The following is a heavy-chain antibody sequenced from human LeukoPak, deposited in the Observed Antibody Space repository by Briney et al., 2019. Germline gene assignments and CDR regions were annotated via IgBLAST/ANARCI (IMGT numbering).Heavy chain of an antibody. CDR1: GFTSSGYA. J-gene: IGHJ4*02. Sequence: GGSLRLSCAASGFTSSGYAMSWVRQAPGKGLEWVSAISGSGGSTYYADSVKGRFTISRDNSKNTVYLQMNSLRVEDTAVYYCAKDRGSGWYVFDYWGQGTLVTVSS. D-gene: IGHD6-19*01. CDR3: AKDRGSGWYVFDY. V-gene: IGHV3-23*01. CDR2: ISGSGGST.